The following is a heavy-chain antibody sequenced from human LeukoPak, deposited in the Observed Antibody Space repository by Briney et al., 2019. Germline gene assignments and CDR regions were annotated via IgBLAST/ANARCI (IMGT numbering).Heavy chain of an antibody. CDR3: ARGNRYCSSTSCYTLDS. CDR2: IYTSGST. D-gene: IGHD2-2*02. V-gene: IGHV4-4*07. CDR1: GGSISSYY. J-gene: IGHJ4*02. Sequence: SETLSLTCTVSGGSISSYYWSWIRQPAGKGLEWIGRIYTSGSTNYNPSLKSRVTMSVDTSKNQFSLKLSSVTAADTAVYYCARGNRYCSSTSCYTLDSWGQGTLVTVSS.